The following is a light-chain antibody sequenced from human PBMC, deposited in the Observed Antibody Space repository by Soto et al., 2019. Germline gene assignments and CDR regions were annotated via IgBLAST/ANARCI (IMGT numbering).Light chain of an antibody. CDR1: QGISSY. V-gene: IGKV1-9*01. Sequence: DIQLTQSPSFLSASVGDRVTITCRASQGISSYLAWYQQKPGKAPKFLIYAASTLQSGVPSRFSGSGSGTEFTLTISSLQPEDFATYYCQQLNSYPPYTFGQGTKLEIK. CDR2: AAS. CDR3: QQLNSYPPYT. J-gene: IGKJ2*01.